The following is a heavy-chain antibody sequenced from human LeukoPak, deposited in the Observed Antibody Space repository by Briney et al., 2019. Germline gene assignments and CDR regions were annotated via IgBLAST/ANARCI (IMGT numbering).Heavy chain of an antibody. CDR1: GFTFSSYA. Sequence: GGSLRLSCAASGFTFSSYAMSWVPQAPGKGLEWVSALSGSGGSTYYADSVKGRFTISRDNSKNTLYLQMNSLRAEDTAVYYCAKDGEATEFSFYFDYWGQGTLVTVSS. D-gene: IGHD5-12*01. J-gene: IGHJ4*02. CDR2: LSGSGGST. V-gene: IGHV3-23*01. CDR3: AKDGEATEFSFYFDY.